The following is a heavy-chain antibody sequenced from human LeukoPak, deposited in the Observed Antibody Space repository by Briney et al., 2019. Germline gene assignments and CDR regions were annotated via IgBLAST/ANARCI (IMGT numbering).Heavy chain of an antibody. Sequence: PGGSLRLSFAASGFTLSSYSMNWVRQAPGKGLEWVSYISSSSSTIYYTDSVKGRFTISRDNAKNSLYLQMNSLRAEDTAVYYCARGSGTYVGSDGFDIWGQGTTVTVSS. CDR2: ISSSSSTI. V-gene: IGHV3-48*01. CDR1: GFTLSSYS. CDR3: ARGSGTYVGSDGFDI. J-gene: IGHJ3*02. D-gene: IGHD1-26*01.